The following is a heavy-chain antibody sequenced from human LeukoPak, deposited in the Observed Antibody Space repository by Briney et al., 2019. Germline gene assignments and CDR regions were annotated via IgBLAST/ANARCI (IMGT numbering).Heavy chain of an antibody. Sequence: GESLKISCKGSGYSFINNWIGWVRQMPGKGLEWMGIINPIDSETRFSPSFQGQATMSVDKSINTAYLQWSSLQASDSAMYYRARLVNGNWNDGFDTWGQGTMVIVSS. V-gene: IGHV5-51*01. D-gene: IGHD1-1*01. J-gene: IGHJ3*02. CDR3: ARLVNGNWNDGFDT. CDR2: INPIDSET. CDR1: GYSFINNW.